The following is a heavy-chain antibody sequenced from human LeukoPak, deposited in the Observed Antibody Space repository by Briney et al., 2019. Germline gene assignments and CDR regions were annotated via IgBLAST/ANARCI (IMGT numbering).Heavy chain of an antibody. CDR1: GFTFSSYA. Sequence: GGSLRLSCAASGFTFSSYAMNWVRQAPGKGLEWVSYISSSGSSIYYADSVKGRFTISRDNAKNSLYLQMNSLRAEDAAVYYCARGTDDSGWYRPNWFAPCGQGSLVTVSS. CDR3: ARGTDDSGWYRPNWFAP. V-gene: IGHV3-48*03. D-gene: IGHD6-19*01. J-gene: IGHJ5*02. CDR2: ISSSGSSI.